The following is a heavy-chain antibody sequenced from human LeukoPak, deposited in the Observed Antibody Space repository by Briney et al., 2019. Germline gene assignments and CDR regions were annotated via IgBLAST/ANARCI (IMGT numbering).Heavy chain of an antibody. D-gene: IGHD2-21*01. CDR3: ARSVVGVHTYYYYYHMDV. CDR2: ISDSGKT. CDR1: GFTFSSFSMN. V-gene: IGHV4-59*04. Sequence: LRLSCAASGFTFSSFSMNWVRQAPGQGLEGIGGISDSGKTYSRPSLTSRVTMSVDTAKTESSLMFRSLTAADTAVYYCARSVVGVHTYYYYYHMDVWGKGTMVTISS. J-gene: IGHJ6*03.